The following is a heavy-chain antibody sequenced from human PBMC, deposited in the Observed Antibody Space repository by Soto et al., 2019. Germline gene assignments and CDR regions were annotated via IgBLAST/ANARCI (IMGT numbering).Heavy chain of an antibody. V-gene: IGHV1-2*04. CDR2: INPNSGGT. CDR3: ARDYIFLGFFSSWYGVGYYYFCMDV. J-gene: IGHJ6*02. D-gene: IGHD6-13*01. CDR1: GYTFTGYY. Sequence: ASVKVSCKASGYTFTGYYMHWVRQAPGQGLEWMGWINPNSGGTNYAQKFQGWVTMTRDTSISTAYIELSRLRSDDTAVYYCARDYIFLGFFSSWYGVGYYYFCMDVWGQGTTVTVSS.